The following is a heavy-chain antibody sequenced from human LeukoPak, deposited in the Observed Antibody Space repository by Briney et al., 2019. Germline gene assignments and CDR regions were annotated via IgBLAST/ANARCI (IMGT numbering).Heavy chain of an antibody. V-gene: IGHV4-34*01. J-gene: IGHJ4*02. Sequence: SETLSLTCAVYGGSFSGYYWSWIRQPPGKGVEWTGEINHSGSTNYNPSLKSRVTISVDTSKNQFSLKLSSVTAADTAVYYCARYIVVVPAAKSAFDYWGQGTLVTVSS. CDR1: GGSFSGYY. D-gene: IGHD2-2*01. CDR3: ARYIVVVPAAKSAFDY. CDR2: INHSGST.